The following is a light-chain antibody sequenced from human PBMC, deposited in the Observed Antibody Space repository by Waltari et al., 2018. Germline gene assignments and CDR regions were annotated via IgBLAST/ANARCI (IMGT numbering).Light chain of an antibody. CDR3: QQYHKWPPYT. CDR1: QSVSSN. J-gene: IGKJ2*01. Sequence: EIVMTQSPATLSVSPGERVTLSCWASQSVSSNLAWYQQKPGPGPSLLIYDAYTRAPGIPARFSGSGSGTEFTLTISSLTSEDFAIYYCQQYHKWPPYTFGQGTKLDI. V-gene: IGKV3D-15*01. CDR2: DAY.